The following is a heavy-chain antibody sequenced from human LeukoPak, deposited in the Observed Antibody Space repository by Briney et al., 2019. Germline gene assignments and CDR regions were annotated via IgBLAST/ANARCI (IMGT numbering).Heavy chain of an antibody. Sequence: GGSLRLSCAASGFTFSSFWMSWVRQAPGKGLEWVANIKQDGSEKYYVDSVKGRFAVSRDNAENSLYLQMNSLRAEDTAVYYCARGYCSGGSCFSSTGNFDLWGRGTLVTVSS. D-gene: IGHD2-15*01. CDR2: IKQDGSEK. V-gene: IGHV3-7*04. CDR3: ARGYCSGGSCFSSTGNFDL. J-gene: IGHJ2*01. CDR1: GFTFSSFW.